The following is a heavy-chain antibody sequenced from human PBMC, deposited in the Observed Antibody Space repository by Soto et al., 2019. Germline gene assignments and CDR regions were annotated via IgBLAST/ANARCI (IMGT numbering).Heavy chain of an antibody. CDR1: GFTFSSYA. Sequence: PGGSLRLSCAASGFTFSSYAMHWVRQAPGKGLEWVAVISYDGSNKYYADSVKGRFTISRDTSKNTLYLQMNSLRAEDTAVYYWARGGGLRTYYYYCMDVWAQWTTATVAS. V-gene: IGHV3-30-3*01. J-gene: IGHJ6*01. CDR3: ARGGGLRTYYYYCMDV. CDR2: ISYDGSNK. D-gene: IGHD3-16*01.